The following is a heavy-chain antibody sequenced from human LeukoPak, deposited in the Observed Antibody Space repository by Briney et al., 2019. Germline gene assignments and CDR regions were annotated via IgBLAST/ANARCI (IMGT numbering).Heavy chain of an antibody. CDR3: ARHLGYCSSTSCYSRFDP. V-gene: IGHV4-59*08. J-gene: IGHJ5*02. Sequence: SETLSLTCFVSGGSISSYYWSWIRQPPGKGLEWIGYIYNSETTNYNPSLKSRVTISVDTSKNQFSLKLSSVTAADTAVYYCARHLGYCSSTSCYSRFDPWGQGTLVTVSS. CDR2: IYNSETT. D-gene: IGHD2-2*02. CDR1: GGSISSYY.